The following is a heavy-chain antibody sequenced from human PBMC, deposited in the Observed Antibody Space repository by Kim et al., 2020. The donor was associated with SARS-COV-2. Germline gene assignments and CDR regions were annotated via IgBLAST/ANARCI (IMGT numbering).Heavy chain of an antibody. Sequence: YNPSLKRRVTISVDTSKNQFSLKLSSVTAADTAVYYCARDPTRIGAYFDYWGQGTLVTVSS. D-gene: IGHD3-10*01. V-gene: IGHV4-59*01. CDR3: ARDPTRIGAYFDY. J-gene: IGHJ4*02.